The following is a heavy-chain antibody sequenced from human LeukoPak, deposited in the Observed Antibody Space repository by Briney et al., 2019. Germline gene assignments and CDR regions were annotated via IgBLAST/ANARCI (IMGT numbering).Heavy chain of an antibody. CDR1: GYTFTNYG. D-gene: IGHD5-24*01. CDR2: SSAYNGDT. V-gene: IGHV1-18*01. Sequence: AGVKVSCKTAGYTFTNYGGTWVGQAGGQGREWVGWSSAYNGDTKYAQKLRGRITMPTDTPTSTGYIELRSLTSDDTAIYSCGRVDMAASKDYWGQGTLVTVSS. CDR3: GRVDMAASKDY. J-gene: IGHJ4*02.